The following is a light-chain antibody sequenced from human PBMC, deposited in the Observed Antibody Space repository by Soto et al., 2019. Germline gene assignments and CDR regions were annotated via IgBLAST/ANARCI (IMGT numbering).Light chain of an antibody. Sequence: EIVMTQSPATLSVSPGERAILSCRASQSVSSNLAWYQQKPGRAPRLLIYGASTRATGIPARFSGSGSGTEFTLTISGLQSEDFAVYYCQQYDNWPLTFGGGTKVEIK. J-gene: IGKJ4*01. CDR1: QSVSSN. CDR2: GAS. CDR3: QQYDNWPLT. V-gene: IGKV3-15*01.